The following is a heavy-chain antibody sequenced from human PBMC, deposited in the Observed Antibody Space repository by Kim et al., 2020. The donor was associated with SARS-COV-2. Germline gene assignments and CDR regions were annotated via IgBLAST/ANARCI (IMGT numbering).Heavy chain of an antibody. CDR3: ARTPIIAAVNWFDP. D-gene: IGHD6-13*01. Sequence: TPSLKSRVTISVDTSKNQFSLKLSSVTAADTAVYYCARTPIIAAVNWFDPWGQGTLVTVSS. J-gene: IGHJ5*02. V-gene: IGHV4-34*01.